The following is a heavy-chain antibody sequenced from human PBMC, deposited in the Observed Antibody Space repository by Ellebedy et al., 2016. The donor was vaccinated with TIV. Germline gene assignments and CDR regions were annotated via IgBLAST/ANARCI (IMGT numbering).Heavy chain of an antibody. J-gene: IGHJ4*02. Sequence: MPSETLSLTCAVYGGSFSGYYWSWIRQPPGKGLEWIGEINHSGSTYYNPSLKSRVTISVDTSKNQFSLKLSSVTAADTAVYYCARLGEVIAFDYWGQGTLVTVSS. V-gene: IGHV4-34*01. CDR1: GGSFSGYY. CDR2: INHSGST. CDR3: ARLGEVIAFDY. D-gene: IGHD3-16*01.